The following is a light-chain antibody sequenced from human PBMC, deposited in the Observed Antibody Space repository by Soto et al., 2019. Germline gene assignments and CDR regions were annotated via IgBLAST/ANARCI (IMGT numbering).Light chain of an antibody. CDR2: AAS. CDR1: QSISSY. Sequence: DIQMTQSPSSLSASVGDRVTITCRASQSISSYLNWYQQKPGKAPKLLIYAASSLQSGVPSRFSGSGSGTDFTLTISSLQPEDFATYYCQQSYSPEAFGQGTKVEIK. V-gene: IGKV1-39*01. CDR3: QQSYSPEA. J-gene: IGKJ1*01.